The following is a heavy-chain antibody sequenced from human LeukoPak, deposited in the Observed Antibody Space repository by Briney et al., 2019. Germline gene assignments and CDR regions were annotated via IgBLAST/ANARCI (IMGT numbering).Heavy chain of an antibody. CDR3: ARGYYHDSK. D-gene: IGHD3-22*01. CDR2: IHHSGST. Sequence: SETLSLTCTVSGGSLTTDNWWTWVRQPPGKGLEWIGEIHHSGSTNYSPSLKSRVTISIDKSKNQFSVKLTSVTAADTAVYSCARGYYHDSKWGQGILVTVSS. V-gene: IGHV4-4*01. CDR1: GGSLTTDNW. J-gene: IGHJ4*02.